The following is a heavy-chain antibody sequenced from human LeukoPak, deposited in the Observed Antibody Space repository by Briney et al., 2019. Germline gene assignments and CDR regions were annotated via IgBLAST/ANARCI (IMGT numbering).Heavy chain of an antibody. CDR2: IHHSGST. CDR3: ARLEWQVYYFDY. Sequence: SETLSLTCIVSGYSISSGYYWGWIRQPPGKGLEWIGNIHHSGSTYYNPSLKSRVTISVDTSKNQLSLKLSSVTAADTAVYYCARLEWQVYYFDYWGQGTLVTVSS. V-gene: IGHV4-38-2*02. D-gene: IGHD6-19*01. J-gene: IGHJ4*02. CDR1: GYSISSGYY.